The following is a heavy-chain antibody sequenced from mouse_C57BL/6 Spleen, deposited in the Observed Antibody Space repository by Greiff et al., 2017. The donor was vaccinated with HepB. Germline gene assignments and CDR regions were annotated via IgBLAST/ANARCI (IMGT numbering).Heavy chain of an antibody. CDR3: VRNWADYAMDY. J-gene: IGHJ4*01. CDR1: GFSFNTYA. CDR2: IRSKSNNYAT. Sequence: EVKVVESGGGLVQPKGSLKLSCAASGFSFNTYAMNWVRQAPGKGLEWVARIRSKSNNYATYYADSVKDRFTISRDDSESMLYLQMNNLKTEDTAMYDCVRNWADYAMDYWGQGTSVTVSS. D-gene: IGHD4-1*01. V-gene: IGHV10-1*01.